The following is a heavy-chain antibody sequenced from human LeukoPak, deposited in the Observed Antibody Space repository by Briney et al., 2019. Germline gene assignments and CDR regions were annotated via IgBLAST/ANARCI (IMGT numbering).Heavy chain of an antibody. CDR1: GYSISSNYY. D-gene: IGHD6-13*01. J-gene: IGHJ4*02. Sequence: PSETLSLTCIVSGYSISSNYYWGWIRQPPGKGLEWIGSIYHSGSTYYNPSLKSRVTISVDTSKNQFSLKLSSVTAADTAVYYCARGGGYSSSWYGPILDYWGQGTLVTVSS. CDR2: IYHSGST. CDR3: ARGGGYSSSWYGPILDY. V-gene: IGHV4-38-2*02.